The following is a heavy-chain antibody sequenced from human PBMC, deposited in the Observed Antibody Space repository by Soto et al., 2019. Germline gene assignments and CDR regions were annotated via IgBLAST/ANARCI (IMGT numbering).Heavy chain of an antibody. CDR1: GRSICGYY. D-gene: IGHD2-21*02. CDR3: ARDLWGYCGTDCYPLDV. CDR2: MYNTGST. J-gene: IGHJ6*02. V-gene: IGHV4-59*01. Sequence: SATLSLTCTVSGRSICGYYWSWIRQPPGKGLEWIGYMYNTGSTVYNPSFKSRVTISVDTSKNQFSLKLNSVTAADTAVYYCARDLWGYCGTDCYPLDVWGQGTTVS.